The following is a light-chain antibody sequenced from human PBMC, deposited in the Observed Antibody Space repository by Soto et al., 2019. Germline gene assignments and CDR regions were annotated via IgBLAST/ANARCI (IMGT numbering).Light chain of an antibody. J-gene: IGLJ1*01. Sequence: QSALTQPASVSGSPGQSITISCTGTSSDIGNYDFVSWYQQVPGTAPKAMIYEVTKRPLGVPDRFSGSKSGNTASLTVSGLQAEDEADYYCSSYAGSNNPYVFGTGTKLTV. CDR2: EVT. V-gene: IGLV2-8*01. CDR1: SSDIGNYDF. CDR3: SSYAGSNNPYV.